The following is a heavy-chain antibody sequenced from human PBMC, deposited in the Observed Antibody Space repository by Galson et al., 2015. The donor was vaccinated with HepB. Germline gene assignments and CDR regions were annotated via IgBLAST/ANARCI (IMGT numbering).Heavy chain of an antibody. CDR2: ISYSGIT. V-gene: IGHV4-59*01. D-gene: IGHD2-21*02. J-gene: IGHJ4*02. Sequence: SETLSLTCTVSDDSISAGHWSGIRQSPGRGLEWFGWISYSGITNYKPSLASRVTISIDTSRSQFYLKLTYVTAADTAVYYCARRGCYGDACCQDYWGQGTLVTVSS. CDR3: ARRGCYGDACCQDY. CDR1: DDSISAGH.